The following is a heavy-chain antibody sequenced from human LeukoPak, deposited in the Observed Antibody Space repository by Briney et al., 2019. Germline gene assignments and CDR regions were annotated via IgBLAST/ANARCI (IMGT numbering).Heavy chain of an antibody. CDR2: IYSGGST. D-gene: IGHD3-22*01. CDR3: AKDLRAYYDSSGYYSY. Sequence: PGGSLRLSCAASGFTVSSNYMSWVRQAPGKGLEWVSVIYSGGSTYYADSVKGRFTISRDNSKNTLYLQMNSLRAEDTAVYYCAKDLRAYYDSSGYYSYWGQGTLVTVSS. V-gene: IGHV3-66*01. CDR1: GFTVSSNY. J-gene: IGHJ4*02.